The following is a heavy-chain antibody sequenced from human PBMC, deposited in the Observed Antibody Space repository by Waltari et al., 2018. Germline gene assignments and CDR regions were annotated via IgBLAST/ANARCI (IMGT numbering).Heavy chain of an antibody. CDR3: ARGYSSSHTE. J-gene: IGHJ4*02. CDR1: GGSFSGYY. Sequence: QVQLQQWGAGLLKSSETLSLTCAVYGGSFSGYYWSWIRQPPGKGLEWIGEINHSGSTNYNPSLKSRVTISVDTSKNQFSLKLSSVTAADTAVYYCARGYSSSHTEWGQGTLVTVSS. CDR2: INHSGST. V-gene: IGHV4-34*01. D-gene: IGHD6-6*01.